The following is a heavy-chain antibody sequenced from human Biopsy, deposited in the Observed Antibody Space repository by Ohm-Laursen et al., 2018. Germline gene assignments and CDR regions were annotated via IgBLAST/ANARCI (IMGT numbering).Heavy chain of an antibody. J-gene: IGHJ4*02. CDR3: VKSAYSSGFWEASDY. V-gene: IGHV3-9*01. Sequence: SLRLSCAASGYRFADYAMQWVRQAPGTGLEWVSGISWSSGTIGYADSVKGRFTVSRDNAKNSLFLQMNSLRAEDTALYYCVKSAYSSGFWEASDYWGQGTLVTVSS. CDR2: ISWSSGTI. CDR1: GYRFADYA. D-gene: IGHD6-19*01.